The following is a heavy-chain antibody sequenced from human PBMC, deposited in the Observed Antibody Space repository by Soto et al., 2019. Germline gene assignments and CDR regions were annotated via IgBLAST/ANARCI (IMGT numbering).Heavy chain of an antibody. CDR1: GFTFSGSA. D-gene: IGHD2-2*02. CDR3: RIVVVPAAIRGAEDY. V-gene: IGHV3-73*02. CDR2: IRSKANSYAT. Sequence: EVQLVESGGGLVQPGGSLKLSCAASGFTFSGSAMHWVRQASGKGLEWVGRIRSKANSYATAYAASVKGRFTISRDDSKNTAYLQMNSLKTEDTAVYYCRIVVVPAAIRGAEDYWGQGTLVTVSS. J-gene: IGHJ4*02.